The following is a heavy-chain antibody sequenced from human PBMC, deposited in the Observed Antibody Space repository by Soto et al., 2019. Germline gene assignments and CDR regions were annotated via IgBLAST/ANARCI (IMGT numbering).Heavy chain of an antibody. CDR2: ISSSSSYI. J-gene: IGHJ6*02. CDR1: GFTFSSYS. Sequence: GGSLRLSCAASGFTFSSYSMNWVRQAPGKGLEWVSSISSSSSYIYYADSVKGRSTISRDNAKNSLYLQMNSLRAEDTAVYYSARPAGLFGVGGSAGMDVWGQGTTVTVSS. V-gene: IGHV3-21*01. CDR3: ARPAGLFGVGGSAGMDV. D-gene: IGHD3-3*01.